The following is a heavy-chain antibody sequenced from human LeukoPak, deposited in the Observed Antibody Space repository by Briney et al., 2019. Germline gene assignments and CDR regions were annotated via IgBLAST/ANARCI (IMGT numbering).Heavy chain of an antibody. CDR3: ARHLSDITSSPNY. J-gene: IGHJ4*02. CDR2: IYPRDSRT. CDR1: GYSFSSYL. D-gene: IGHD2-2*01. V-gene: IGHV5-51*01. Sequence: GESLKISCQGSGYSFSSYLIAWVRQMPGKGLEWMGVIYPRDSRTTYSPSFQGQVTISADESTSTAYLQWTSLKASDTAMYYCARHLSDITSSPNYWGPGTLVTVSS.